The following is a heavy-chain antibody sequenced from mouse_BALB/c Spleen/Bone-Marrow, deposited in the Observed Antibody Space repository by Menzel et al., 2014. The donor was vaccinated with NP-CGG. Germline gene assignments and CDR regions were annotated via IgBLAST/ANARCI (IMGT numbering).Heavy chain of an antibody. V-gene: IGHV1-14*01. Sequence: VQLKQSGPELVKPGASVKMSCKASGYLFTSFILHWVKMRPGQGLEWIGYINPYNDGTKYNEKFKGKAILTSDKSSSSANMELSSLTSEDSAVYYCARAMIYYYAMDYWGQGTSVTVSS. CDR2: INPYNDGT. CDR1: GYLFTSFI. J-gene: IGHJ4*01. D-gene: IGHD2-4*01. CDR3: ARAMIYYYAMDY.